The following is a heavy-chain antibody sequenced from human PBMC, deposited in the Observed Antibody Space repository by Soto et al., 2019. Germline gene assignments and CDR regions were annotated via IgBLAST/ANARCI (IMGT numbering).Heavy chain of an antibody. CDR1: GFTFSGYA. Sequence: EVQLLESGGGLVQPGGSLRLSCAASGFTFSGYAMNWVRQAPGKGLERVSAISGSGATTHYADSVKGRFTISRDNSKNTLYLQMNSLRAEDTAVYYCAKQNDYGDYDYSDFYYRDVWGKGITVTVSS. CDR2: ISGSGATT. J-gene: IGHJ6*03. D-gene: IGHD4-17*01. V-gene: IGHV3-23*01. CDR3: AKQNDYGDYDYSDFYYRDV.